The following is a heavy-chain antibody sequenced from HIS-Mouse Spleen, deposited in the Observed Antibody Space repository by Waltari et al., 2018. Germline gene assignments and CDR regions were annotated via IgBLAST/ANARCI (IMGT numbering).Heavy chain of an antibody. CDR2: MNPNSGTT. J-gene: IGHJ4*02. CDR1: GYTFTSYD. CDR3: ARGTWIQLWSGPNFDY. V-gene: IGHV1-8*01. D-gene: IGHD5-18*01. Sequence: QVQLVQSGAEVKKPGASVKVSCKASGYTFTSYDINWVRQATGQGLEWMGWMNPNSGTTGYAQKFQGRVTMTRNTSISTAYMGLGSLRSEDTAVYYCARGTWIQLWSGPNFDYWGQGTLVTVSS.